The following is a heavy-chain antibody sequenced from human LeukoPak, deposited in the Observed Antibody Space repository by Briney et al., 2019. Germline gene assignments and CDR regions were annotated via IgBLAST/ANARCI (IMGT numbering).Heavy chain of an antibody. Sequence: GGSLRLSCAASGFTFSSYEMNWVRQAPGKGLEWVSYISSSGSTIYYADSVKGRFTISRDNSKNTLYLQMNSLRAEDTAVYYCAKDPMSVVPKYYFDYWGQGTLVTVSS. J-gene: IGHJ4*02. CDR3: AKDPMSVVPKYYFDY. D-gene: IGHD2-21*01. CDR2: ISSSGSTI. CDR1: GFTFSSYE. V-gene: IGHV3-48*03.